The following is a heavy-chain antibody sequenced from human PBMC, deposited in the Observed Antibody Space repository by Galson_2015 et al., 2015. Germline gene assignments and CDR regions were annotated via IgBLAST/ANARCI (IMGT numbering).Heavy chain of an antibody. D-gene: IGHD5-18*01. Sequence: PALVKPTQTLTLTCTFSGFSLSTSGVGVGWIRQPPGKALEWLALIYWDDDKRYSPSLKSRLTITKDTSKNQVVLTMTNMDPVDTATYYRAHNTHTATLRFWGQGALVTVSS. V-gene: IGHV2-5*02. CDR3: AHNTHTATLRF. J-gene: IGHJ4*02. CDR1: GFSLSTSGVG. CDR2: IYWDDDK.